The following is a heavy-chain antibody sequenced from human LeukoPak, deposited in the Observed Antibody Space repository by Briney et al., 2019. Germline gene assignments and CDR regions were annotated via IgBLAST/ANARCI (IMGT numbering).Heavy chain of an antibody. Sequence: ASVKVSCKASGYTFTNYGISWVRQAPGQGLEWMGWISGYNANTNYVQKFQGRVTMTTDTSTHTAYMELSSLRSEDTAVYYCATGEAYGSGSYYETGGVYWGQGTLVTVSS. CDR3: ATGEAYGSGSYYETGGVY. CDR1: GYTFTNYG. J-gene: IGHJ4*02. V-gene: IGHV1-18*01. D-gene: IGHD3-10*01. CDR2: ISGYNANT.